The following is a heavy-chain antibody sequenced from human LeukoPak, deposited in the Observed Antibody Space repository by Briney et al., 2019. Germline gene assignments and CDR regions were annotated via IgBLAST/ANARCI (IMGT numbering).Heavy chain of an antibody. Sequence: SETLSLTCAVYGGSFRGYYWTWLRQSPGKGLEWIGHVNHAGSTIYNPSLKSRLSISVDTSTKQFSLNLTSLTAADTAVYYCTRGDTWFDCGDGSCINWFDPWGQGTLVSVSS. CDR2: VNHAGST. CDR3: TRGDTWFDCGDGSCINWFDP. CDR1: GGSFRGYY. D-gene: IGHD2-15*01. J-gene: IGHJ5*01. V-gene: IGHV4-34*01.